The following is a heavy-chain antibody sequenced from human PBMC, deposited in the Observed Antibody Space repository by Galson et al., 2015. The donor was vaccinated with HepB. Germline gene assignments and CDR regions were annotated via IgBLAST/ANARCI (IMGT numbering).Heavy chain of an antibody. CDR1: GFTFSNAW. Sequence: SLRLSCAASGFTFSNAWMSWVRQAPGKGLEWVGRIKSKTDGGTTDYAAPVKGRFTISRDDSKNTLYLQMNSLKTEDTAVYYCTTAVKEYQLPRCYYYYMHVWGKGTPVTVSS. J-gene: IGHJ6*03. CDR2: IKSKTDGGTT. CDR3: TTAVKEYQLPRCYYYYMHV. D-gene: IGHD2-2*01. V-gene: IGHV3-15*01.